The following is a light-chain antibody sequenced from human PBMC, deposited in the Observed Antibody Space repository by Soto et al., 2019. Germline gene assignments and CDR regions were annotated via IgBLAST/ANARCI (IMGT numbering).Light chain of an antibody. CDR2: EGT. V-gene: IGLV2-23*01. J-gene: IGLJ1*01. Sequence: QSALTQPASVSGSRGQSIAISCTGTSSDVGTYDLVSWYQQHPGKAPKLMIYEGTKRPSGVSNRFSGSKSANTASLTISGLQPEDEADYYCCSSAGSSLYVFGSGTKVTVL. CDR3: CSSAGSSLYV. CDR1: SSDVGTYDL.